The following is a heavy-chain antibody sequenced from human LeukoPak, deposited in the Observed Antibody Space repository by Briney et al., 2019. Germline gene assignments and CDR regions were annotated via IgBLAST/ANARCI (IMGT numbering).Heavy chain of an antibody. CDR2: ISSSSSYI. D-gene: IGHD3-22*01. V-gene: IGHV3-21*01. Sequence: PGGSLRLSCAASGFTFSSYSMNWVRQAPGKGLEWVSSISSSSSYIYYADSVKGRFTISRDNAKNSLYLQMNSLRAEDTAVYYCARDYDDSSGYYYVGGYYYYGMDVWGQGTTVTVSS. J-gene: IGHJ6*02. CDR3: ARDYDDSSGYYYVGGYYYYGMDV. CDR1: GFTFSSYS.